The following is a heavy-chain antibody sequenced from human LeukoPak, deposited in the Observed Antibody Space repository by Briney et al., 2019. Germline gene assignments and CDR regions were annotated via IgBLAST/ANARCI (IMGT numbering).Heavy chain of an antibody. V-gene: IGHV3-30*03. CDR2: ISYDGSDK. J-gene: IGHJ4*02. CDR3: ARGGGIQLWLPFDY. Sequence: PGGSLRLSCAASGFTFNTYGMHWVRQAPGKGLEWVAVISYDGSDKYYPDSVKGRFTISRDNSKNTLYLQMNSLRAEDTAVYYCARGGGIQLWLPFDYWGQGTLVTVSS. CDR1: GFTFNTYG. D-gene: IGHD5-18*01.